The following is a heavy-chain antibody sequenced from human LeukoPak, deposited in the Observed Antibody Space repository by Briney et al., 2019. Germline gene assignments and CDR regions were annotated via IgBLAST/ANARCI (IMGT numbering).Heavy chain of an antibody. D-gene: IGHD2/OR15-2a*01. CDR2: IYYSGIT. CDR1: GDSISSYY. CDR3: ARKGIVRTYDQ. V-gene: IGHV4-59*12. Sequence: KPSETLSLTCTVSGDSISSYYWYWFRQPRGKELEWIACIYYSGITHYNPSLKSRVTISLDTSKNQFSLRLSSVTAADTAVYYCARKGIVRTYDQWGQGTLVTVSS. J-gene: IGHJ4*02.